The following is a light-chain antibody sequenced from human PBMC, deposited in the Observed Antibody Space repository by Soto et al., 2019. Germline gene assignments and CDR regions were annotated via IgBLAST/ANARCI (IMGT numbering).Light chain of an antibody. CDR3: SSYAGSINFVV. CDR2: EVT. CDR1: SSDVGSYNY. J-gene: IGLJ2*01. V-gene: IGLV2-8*01. Sequence: QSALTQPPSASGSPGQSVTISCTGTSSDVGSYNYVSWYQQHPGKAPKLIIYEVTKRPSGVPDRFSASKSGNTASLTVSGLQAEDEADYYCSSYAGSINFVVFGAGTKLTVL.